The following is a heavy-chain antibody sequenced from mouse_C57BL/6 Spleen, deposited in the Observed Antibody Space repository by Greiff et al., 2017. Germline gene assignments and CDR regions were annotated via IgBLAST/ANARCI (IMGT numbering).Heavy chain of an antibody. CDR1: GYTFTSYW. D-gene: IGHD1-3*01. V-gene: IGHV1-52*01. J-gene: IGHJ2*02. Sequence: QVQLKQPGAELVRPGSSVKLSCKASGYTFTSYWMHWVKQRPIQGLEWIGNIDPSDSETQYNQKFKDKATLTVDKSSSTAYLQLSSLTSEDSAVYYCARSGDCKCGAYYIDYWGQGTSRTGSS. CDR3: ARSGDCKCGAYYIDY. CDR2: IDPSDSET.